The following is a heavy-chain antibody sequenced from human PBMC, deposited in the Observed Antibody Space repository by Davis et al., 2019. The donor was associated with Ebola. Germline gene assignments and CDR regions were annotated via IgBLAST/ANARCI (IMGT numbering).Heavy chain of an antibody. CDR1: GGSISSYY. V-gene: IGHV4-59*08. J-gene: IGHJ4*02. CDR2: IYYSGGT. D-gene: IGHD3-16*01. CDR3: ARLGFLGGQFDF. Sequence: SETLSLTCTVSGGSISSYYWSWIRQPPGKGLEWIGYIYYSGGTNYNPSLKSRVTISVDTSKNQFSLMLTSVTAADTAVYYCARLGFLGGQFDFWGQGTLVTVSA.